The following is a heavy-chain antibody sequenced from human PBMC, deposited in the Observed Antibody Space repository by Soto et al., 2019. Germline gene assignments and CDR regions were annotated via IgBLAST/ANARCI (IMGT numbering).Heavy chain of an antibody. CDR3: ARDLYGSGSYYTDY. D-gene: IGHD3-10*01. Sequence: ASVKVSCKASGYTFTNYGISWVRQAPGQGLEWMGWISAYKGDTNYAQNLRGRATMTTDTSTNTAYMELRSLRDDDTAMYYCARDLYGSGSYYTDYWGPGTLVTVSS. J-gene: IGHJ4*02. CDR2: ISAYKGDT. V-gene: IGHV1-18*01. CDR1: GYTFTNYG.